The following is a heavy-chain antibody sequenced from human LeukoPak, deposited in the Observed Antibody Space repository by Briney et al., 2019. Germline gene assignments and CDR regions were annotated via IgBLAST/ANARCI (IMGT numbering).Heavy chain of an antibody. V-gene: IGHV1-69*01. CDR3: AVPYSSSWLSGFPY. Sequence: SVKVSCKASGGTFSSYAISWVRQAPGQGPEWMGGIIPIFGTANYAQKFQGRVTITADESTSTAYMELSSLRSEDTAVYYCAVPYSSSWLSGFPYWGQGTLVTVSS. CDR2: IIPIFGTA. J-gene: IGHJ4*02. CDR1: GGTFSSYA. D-gene: IGHD6-13*01.